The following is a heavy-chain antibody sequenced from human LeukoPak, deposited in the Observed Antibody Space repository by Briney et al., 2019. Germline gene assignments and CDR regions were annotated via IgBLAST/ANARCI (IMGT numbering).Heavy chain of an antibody. V-gene: IGHV1-18*01. CDR3: VREAGTRLDY. D-gene: IGHD3-10*01. J-gene: IGHJ4*02. CDR1: GYSFTSYG. CDR2: ISVYNGNT. Sequence: ASVNVSCKASGYSFTSYGISWVRQAPGQGLEWMGWISVYNGNTKYAQRLQGRVTMTTDTSTSTAYMELRSLRSDDTAVYYCVREAGTRLDYWGQGNLVTVSS.